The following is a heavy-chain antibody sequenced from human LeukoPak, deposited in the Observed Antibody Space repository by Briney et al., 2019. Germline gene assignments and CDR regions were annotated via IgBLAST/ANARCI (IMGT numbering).Heavy chain of an antibody. J-gene: IGHJ4*02. CDR3: AKDQGYACTSANCYPDY. CDR2: ISGSGGHT. V-gene: IGHV3-23*01. D-gene: IGHD2-2*01. CDR1: GFTFSSYA. Sequence: GGSLRLSCVASGFTFSSYAMTWVRQAPGKGLEWVSAISGSGGHTYYADSVKGRFTISRDNSKNTLFLLMHSLRAEDTALYYCAKDQGYACTSANCYPDYWGQGTLVTVSS.